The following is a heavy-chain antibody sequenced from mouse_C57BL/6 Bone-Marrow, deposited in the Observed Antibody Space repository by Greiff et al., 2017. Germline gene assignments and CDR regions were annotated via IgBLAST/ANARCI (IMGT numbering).Heavy chain of an antibody. Sequence: QVQLQQSGAELVRPGTSVKVSCKASGYAFTNYLIEWVKQRPGQGLEWIGVINPGSGGTNYNEKFKGKATLTADKSSSTAYMQHSSLTSEDSAVYCGARWAWGSRGFAYWGQGTLVTVSA. V-gene: IGHV1-54*01. CDR3: ARWAWGSRGFAY. CDR2: INPGSGGT. J-gene: IGHJ3*01. CDR1: GYAFTNYL.